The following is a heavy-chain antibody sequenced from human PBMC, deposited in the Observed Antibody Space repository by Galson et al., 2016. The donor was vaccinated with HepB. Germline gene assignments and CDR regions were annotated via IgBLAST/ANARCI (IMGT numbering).Heavy chain of an antibody. CDR1: GFAFSTFG. CDR2: IWYDGNNK. CDR3: AKWLAYCSGTSCLSYSDSPGGGMDV. Sequence: SLRLSCAASGFAFSTFGMHWVRQAPGKGLEWLAVIWYDGNNKYYLNSVKGRFTISRDNSKNMLYLQLNSLRVEDTAVYYCAKWLAYCSGTSCLSYSDSPGGGMDVWGQGTTVTVSS. V-gene: IGHV3-33*06. D-gene: IGHD2-2*01. J-gene: IGHJ6*02.